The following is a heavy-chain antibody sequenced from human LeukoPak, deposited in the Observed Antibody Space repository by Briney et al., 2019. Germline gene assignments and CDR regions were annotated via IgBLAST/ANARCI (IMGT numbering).Heavy chain of an antibody. D-gene: IGHD6-13*01. V-gene: IGHV3-7*03. Sequence: GRSLRLSCAGSGFTVSSYWMSWVRQAPGKGLEWVANIKQDGSERYYVDSVKGRFTISRDNAKSSVYLQMNSLRAEDTAMYFCATRLYSSSNYYFDYWGQGTLVTVSS. CDR2: IKQDGSER. CDR1: GFTVSSYW. J-gene: IGHJ4*02. CDR3: ATRLYSSSNYYFDY.